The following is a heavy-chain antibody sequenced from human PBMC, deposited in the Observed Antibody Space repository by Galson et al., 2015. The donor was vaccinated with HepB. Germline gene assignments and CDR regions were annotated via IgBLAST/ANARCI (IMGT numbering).Heavy chain of an antibody. CDR3: AEVPLPDILTGYFYYHKMDV. D-gene: IGHD3-9*01. CDR1: GYTFTTYA. J-gene: IGHJ6*02. CDR2: ISACNGNT. Sequence: SVKVSCKASGYTFTTYAIIWVRQAPGQGLEWMGWISACNGNTNYAQKLQDRVTMAIDTSTTTAYMELRNLRSDDTAVYYCAEVPLPDILTGYFYYHKMDVWGQGTTVTVFS. V-gene: IGHV1-18*04.